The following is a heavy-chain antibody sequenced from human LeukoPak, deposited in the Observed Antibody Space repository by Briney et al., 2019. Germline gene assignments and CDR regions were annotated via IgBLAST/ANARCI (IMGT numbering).Heavy chain of an antibody. Sequence: SETLSLTCTVSGGSISSSSYYWGWIRQPPGKGLEWIGSIYYSGSTYYNPSLKSRVTISVDTSKNQYSLKLSSVTAADTAVYYCARVEEGFSFDYWGQGTLVTVSS. D-gene: IGHD3-10*01. J-gene: IGHJ4*02. CDR3: ARVEEGFSFDY. V-gene: IGHV4-39*07. CDR2: IYYSGST. CDR1: GGSISSSSYY.